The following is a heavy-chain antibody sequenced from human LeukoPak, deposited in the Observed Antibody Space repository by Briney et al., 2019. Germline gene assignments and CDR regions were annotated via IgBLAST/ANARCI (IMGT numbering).Heavy chain of an antibody. D-gene: IGHD4-11*01. J-gene: IGHJ4*02. CDR2: IYPGDSDT. CDR1: GYIFTHYW. CDR3: ARRLTTATFDY. V-gene: IGHV5-51*01. Sequence: GESLKISCQVSGYIFTHYWIGWVRQMPGKGLESMGIIYPGDSDTRYSPSFQGLVTISVDKSISTAYLQWSSLRASDTAMYYCARRLTTATFDYWGQGTLVTVSS.